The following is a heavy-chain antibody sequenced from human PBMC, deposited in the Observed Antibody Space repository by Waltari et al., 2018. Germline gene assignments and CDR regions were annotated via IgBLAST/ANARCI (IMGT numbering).Heavy chain of an antibody. D-gene: IGHD4-17*01. CDR3: ARVPLPTDYGDGSYFDY. CDR1: GGTFSSYA. CDR2: IIPIFGTA. J-gene: IGHJ4*02. V-gene: IGHV1-69*01. Sequence: QVQLVQSGAEVKKPGSSVKVSCKASGGTFSSYAISWVRQDPGQGLEWMGGIIPIFGTANYAQKFQGRVTITADESTSTAYMELSSLRSEDTAVYYCARVPLPTDYGDGSYFDYWGQGTLVTVSS.